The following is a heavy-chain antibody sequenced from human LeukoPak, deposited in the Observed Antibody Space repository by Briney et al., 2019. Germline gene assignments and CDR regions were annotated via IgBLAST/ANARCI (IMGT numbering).Heavy chain of an antibody. CDR3: ARDFYYDSSGYGNWFDP. CDR1: GYTFTSYY. V-gene: IGHV1-46*01. D-gene: IGHD3-22*01. Sequence: ASVKVSCKASGYTFTSYYMHWVRQAPGEGLEWMGIINPSGGSTSYAQKFQGRVTITADKSTSTAYMELSSLRSEDTAVYYCARDFYYDSSGYGNWFDPWGQGTLVTVSS. J-gene: IGHJ5*02. CDR2: INPSGGST.